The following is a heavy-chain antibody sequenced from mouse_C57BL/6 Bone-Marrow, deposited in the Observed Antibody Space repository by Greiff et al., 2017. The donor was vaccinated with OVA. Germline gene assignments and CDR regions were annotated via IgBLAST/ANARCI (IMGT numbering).Heavy chain of an antibody. Sequence: VQLQQPGAELVRPGASVKLSCTASGFNIKDDYMHWVKQRPEQGLEWIGRIDPANGDTEYASKFQGKATITADTSSNTAYLQLSSLTSEDTAVYYCTSYGNFDYWGQGTTLTVSS. V-gene: IGHV14-4*01. CDR2: IDPANGDT. CDR3: TSYGNFDY. CDR1: GFNIKDDY. D-gene: IGHD2-1*01. J-gene: IGHJ2*01.